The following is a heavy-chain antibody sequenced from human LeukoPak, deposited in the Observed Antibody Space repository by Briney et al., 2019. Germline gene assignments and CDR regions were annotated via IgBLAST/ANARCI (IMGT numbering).Heavy chain of an antibody. Sequence: ASVKVSCKASGYTFTSYYMHWVRQAPGQGLEWMGIINPSGGSTSYAQKFQGRVTMTRDTSTSTVYMELSSLRSEDTAVYYCARDKVRFWGYNWNDGGCPDYWGQGTLVTVSS. CDR2: INPSGGST. D-gene: IGHD1-1*01. CDR1: GYTFTSYY. J-gene: IGHJ4*02. CDR3: ARDKVRFWGYNWNDGGCPDY. V-gene: IGHV1-46*01.